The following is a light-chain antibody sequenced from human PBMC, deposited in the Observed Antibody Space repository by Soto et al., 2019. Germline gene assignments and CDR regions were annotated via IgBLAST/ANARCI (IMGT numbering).Light chain of an antibody. V-gene: IGKV3-15*01. Sequence: EIVMTQSPATLSVSPGERATLSCRASQSVSSNLAWYQQKPGQAPRLLIYGASTRATGIPARFSGSGSGTEFTLTISSLQSEAFAVYYCQQYNNWSPCTFGQGTKLEIK. J-gene: IGKJ2*02. CDR2: GAS. CDR3: QQYNNWSPCT. CDR1: QSVSSN.